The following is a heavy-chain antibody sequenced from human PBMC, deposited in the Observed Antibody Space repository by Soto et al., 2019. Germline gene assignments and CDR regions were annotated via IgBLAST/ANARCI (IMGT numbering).Heavy chain of an antibody. CDR3: ARFSRSSRDSDMDV. V-gene: IGHV1-18*01. CDR2: ISSYNGDT. J-gene: IGHJ6*02. Sequence: GASVKVSCKASGYTFTRSGISWVRQAPGQGPEWMGWISSYNGDTNYAQTFQGRVTMTTDTSTSTAYMELRSLRSDDTAVYYCARFSRSSRDSDMDVWGQGTTVTVSS. D-gene: IGHD2-15*01. CDR1: GYTFTRSG.